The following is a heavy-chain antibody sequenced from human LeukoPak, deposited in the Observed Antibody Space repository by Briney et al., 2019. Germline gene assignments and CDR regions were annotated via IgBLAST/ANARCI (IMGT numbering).Heavy chain of an antibody. V-gene: IGHV1-69*05. J-gene: IGHJ4*02. Sequence: SVKVSCKAPGGTFSSYAISWVRQAPGQGLEWMGGIIPIFGTANYAQKFQGRVTITTDESTSTAYMELSSLRSEDTAVYYCAPFQYSSSSSTNPFDYWGQGTLVTVSS. CDR3: APFQYSSSSSTNPFDY. D-gene: IGHD6-6*01. CDR2: IIPIFGTA. CDR1: GGTFSSYA.